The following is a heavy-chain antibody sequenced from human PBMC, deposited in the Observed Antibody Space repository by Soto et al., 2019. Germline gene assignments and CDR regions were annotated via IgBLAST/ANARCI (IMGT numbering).Heavy chain of an antibody. J-gene: IGHJ6*02. D-gene: IGHD6-19*01. Sequence: GGSLRLSCAASGFTFSSYSMNWVRQAPGKGLEWVSYISSSSSTIYYADSVKGRFTISRDNAKNSLYLQMNSLRDEDTAVYYCAREQQWPLGGYYGMDVWGQGTTVTVSS. CDR1: GFTFSSYS. CDR3: AREQQWPLGGYYGMDV. CDR2: ISSSSSTI. V-gene: IGHV3-48*02.